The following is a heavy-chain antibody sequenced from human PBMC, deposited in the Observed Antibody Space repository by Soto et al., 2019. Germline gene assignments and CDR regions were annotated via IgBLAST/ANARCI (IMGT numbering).Heavy chain of an antibody. D-gene: IGHD2-2*01. CDR3: ARRIYCSSTSCPLYYYYYGMDV. J-gene: IGHJ6*02. CDR1: GGSISSSSYY. V-gene: IGHV4-39*01. CDR2: IYYSGST. Sequence: SETLSLTCTVSGGSISSSSYYWGWIRQPPGKGLEWIGSIYYSGSTYYNPSLKSRVTISVDTSKNQFSLKLSSVTAVDTAVYYCARRIYCSSTSCPLYYYYYGMDVWGQGTTVTVSS.